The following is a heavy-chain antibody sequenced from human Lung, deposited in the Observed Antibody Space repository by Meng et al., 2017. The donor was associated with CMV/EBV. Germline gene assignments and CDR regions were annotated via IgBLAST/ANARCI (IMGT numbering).Heavy chain of an antibody. CDR1: GGSISSYY. V-gene: IGHV4-59*01. J-gene: IGHJ6*02. Sequence: SETLSLXXTVPGGSISSYYWSWIRQPPGKGLEWIGYIYYSGSTNYNPSLKSRVTISVDTSKNQFSLKLSSVTAADTAVYYCARNSPAAPHYYYYGMDVWGQGTXVTVSS. CDR3: ARNSPAAPHYYYYGMDV. CDR2: IYYSGST. D-gene: IGHD2-2*01.